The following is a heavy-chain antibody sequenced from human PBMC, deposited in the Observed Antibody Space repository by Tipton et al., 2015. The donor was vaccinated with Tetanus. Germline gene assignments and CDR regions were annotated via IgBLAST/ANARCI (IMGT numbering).Heavy chain of an antibody. J-gene: IGHJ4*02. CDR1: GFTFRSYS. Sequence: SLRLSCAASGFTFRSYSMNWVRQAPGKGLEWVSYISSSSDTIYYADSVKGRFTISRDNAKNSLILQMNSLRDEDTAVYYCAKAMYSGSYYGSLCDYWGQGTLVTVSS. D-gene: IGHD1-26*01. CDR3: AKAMYSGSYYGSLCDY. V-gene: IGHV3-48*02. CDR2: ISSSSDTI.